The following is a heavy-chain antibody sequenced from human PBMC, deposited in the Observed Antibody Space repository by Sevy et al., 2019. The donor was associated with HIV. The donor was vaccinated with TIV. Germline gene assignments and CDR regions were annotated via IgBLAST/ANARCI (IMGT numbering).Heavy chain of an antibody. V-gene: IGHV3-74*01. CDR3: ARRSRTAPTGAFDS. D-gene: IGHD7-27*01. CDR2: INSDGTST. J-gene: IGHJ4*02. Sequence: GGSLRLSCAASGFTFSSYWMHWVRQAPGKGLVWVSRINSDGTSTSYADSVKGRFTISRDNAKNTVFLQVNSLRAEDTATYYCARRSRTAPTGAFDSWGQGTLVTVSS. CDR1: GFTFSSYW.